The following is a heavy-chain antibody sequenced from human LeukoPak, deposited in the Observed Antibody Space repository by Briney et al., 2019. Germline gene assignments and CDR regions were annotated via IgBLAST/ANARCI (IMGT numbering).Heavy chain of an antibody. CDR3: ARGNRRLGYYGSGSRLPFDS. Sequence: PSETLSLTCGVYGGSFSAYDYWIWIRQPPGKGLEWIGEFNHNGITSYNPSLKSRVTISIDTSKNQFFLKLNSVTAADTAVYYCARGNRRLGYYGSGSRLPFDSWGQGTLVTVSS. V-gene: IGHV4-34*01. D-gene: IGHD3-10*01. CDR2: FNHNGIT. J-gene: IGHJ4*02. CDR1: GGSFSAYDY.